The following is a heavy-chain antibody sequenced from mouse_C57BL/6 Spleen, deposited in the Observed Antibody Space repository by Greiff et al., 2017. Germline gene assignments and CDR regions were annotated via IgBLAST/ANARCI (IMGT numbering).Heavy chain of an antibody. Sequence: QVQLQQSGPELVKPGASVKISCKASGYAFSSSWMNWLKQRPGKGLEWIGRIYPGDGDTNYNRKFKGKATLTAAYSSSSAYIQLNSLTSKDSAVYFCARWDYGIAYWGQGTLVTVSA. CDR3: ARWDYGIAY. V-gene: IGHV1-82*01. J-gene: IGHJ3*01. CDR1: GYAFSSSW. CDR2: IYPGDGDT. D-gene: IGHD2-4*01.